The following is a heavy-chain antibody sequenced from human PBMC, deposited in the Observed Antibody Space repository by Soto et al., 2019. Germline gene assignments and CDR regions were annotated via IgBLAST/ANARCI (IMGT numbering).Heavy chain of an antibody. CDR3: SWYSSGWYLDY. D-gene: IGHD6-19*01. Sequence: GGSLRLSCAASGFTFSNAWMNWVRQAPGKGLEWVGRIKSKTDGGTTDYAAPVKGRFTISRDDSKNTLYLQMNSLKTEDTAVYYCSWYSSGWYLDYWGQGTLVTVSS. CDR1: GFTFSNAW. V-gene: IGHV3-15*07. J-gene: IGHJ4*02. CDR2: IKSKTDGGTT.